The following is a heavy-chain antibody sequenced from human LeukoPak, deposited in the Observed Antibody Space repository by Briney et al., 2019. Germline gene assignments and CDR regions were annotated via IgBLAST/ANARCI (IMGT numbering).Heavy chain of an antibody. CDR2: INSDGRST. D-gene: IGHD2-8*02. CDR1: GFTFSSYW. V-gene: IGHV3-74*01. J-gene: IGHJ4*02. CDR3: ARDQLYCTGGICYFDN. Sequence: PGGSLRLSCAASGFTFSSYWMHWVRQAPGKGLVWVSRINSDGRSTSSADSVKGRFTIPRDNAKNTLYLQMNSLKTEDTAVYYCARDQLYCTGGICYFDNWGQGTLVTVSS.